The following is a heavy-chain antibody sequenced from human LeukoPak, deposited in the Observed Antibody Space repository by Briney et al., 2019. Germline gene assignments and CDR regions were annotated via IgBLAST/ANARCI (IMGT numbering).Heavy chain of an antibody. J-gene: IGHJ4*02. CDR2: IYYSGST. CDR1: GGSISSSSYY. Sequence: SETLSLTCTVSGGSISSSSYYWGWIRQPPGKGLEWIGSIYYSGSTYYNPSLKSRVTISVDTSKNQFSLKLSSVTAADTAVYYCASSLPKYSSGWYWGQGTLVTVSS. D-gene: IGHD6-19*01. CDR3: ASSLPKYSSGWY. V-gene: IGHV4-39*07.